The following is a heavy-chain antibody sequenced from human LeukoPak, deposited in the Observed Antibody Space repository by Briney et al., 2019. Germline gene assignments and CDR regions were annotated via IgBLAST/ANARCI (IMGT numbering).Heavy chain of an antibody. V-gene: IGHV4-59*08. CDR1: GGSISSYY. J-gene: IGHJ4*02. D-gene: IGHD4-23*01. Sequence: SETLSLTCTVSGGSISSYYWSWIRQPPGKGLEWIGYIHYSGSTNYNPSLKSRVIISVDTSKNQFSLRLSSVTAADTAVYYCARAPPPYMVTEWGQGTLVTVSS. CDR3: ARAPPPYMVTE. CDR2: IHYSGST.